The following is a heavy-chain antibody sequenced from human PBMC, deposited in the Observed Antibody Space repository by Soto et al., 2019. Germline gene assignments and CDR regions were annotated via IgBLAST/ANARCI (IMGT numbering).Heavy chain of an antibody. D-gene: IGHD3-16*01. CDR1: GYTFTSYA. Sequence: QVQLVQSGAEVKKPGASVKVSCKASGYTFTSYAMHWVRQAPGQRLEWMGWINAGNGNTKYSQKFQGRVTITRDTSASTAYMEVSSLRSEDTAVYSCARGYGGPIRWFDPWGQGTLVTVSS. V-gene: IGHV1-3*01. J-gene: IGHJ5*02. CDR2: INAGNGNT. CDR3: ARGYGGPIRWFDP.